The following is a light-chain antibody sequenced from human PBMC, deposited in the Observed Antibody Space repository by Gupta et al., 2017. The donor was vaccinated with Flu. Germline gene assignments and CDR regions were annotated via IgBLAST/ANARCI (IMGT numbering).Light chain of an antibody. CDR1: KLGDKY. CDR3: QAWATWYHVV. Sequence: SYQVTHPPSVSVSPGQTASISCSGDKLGDKYVCWFQQKPGHSPGMVIYEDNKRPSGIPERFSGSKSGNTATLTISGTQAIDEADYYCQAWATWYHVVFGGGTNLTVL. J-gene: IGLJ2*01. V-gene: IGLV3-1*01. CDR2: EDN.